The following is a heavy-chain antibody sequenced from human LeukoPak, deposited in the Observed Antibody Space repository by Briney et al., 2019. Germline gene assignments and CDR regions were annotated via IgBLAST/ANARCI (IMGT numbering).Heavy chain of an antibody. CDR2: IKQDGSEK. CDR3: ARARSGSSWDY. Sequence: PGGSLRLSCAASGFTFSSYWMSWVRQAPGKGLEWVANIKQDGSEKYYVDSVKGRVTISRDKAKNSLYLQMNSLRAEDTAVYYCARARSGSSWDYWGQGTLVTVSS. V-gene: IGHV3-7*01. D-gene: IGHD6-13*01. CDR1: GFTFSSYW. J-gene: IGHJ4*02.